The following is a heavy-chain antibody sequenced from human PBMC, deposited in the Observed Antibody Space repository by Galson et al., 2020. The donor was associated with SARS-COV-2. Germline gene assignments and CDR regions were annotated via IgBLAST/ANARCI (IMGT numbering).Heavy chain of an antibody. CDR1: SGSIRSSY. CDR3: ARGPTPDRVNHHYCYYMDG. D-gene: IGHD2-2*01. Sequence: SQTLSLTCTVPSGSIRSSYWSWVRQPQGRGLEWIGYVSESGSTDLNPSLESRVTISLDTSKNEITLKLTSVTAADTAVYYCARGPTPDRVNHHYCYYMDGWVKGATVTVSS. J-gene: IGHJ6*03. V-gene: IGHV4-59*01. CDR2: VSESGST.